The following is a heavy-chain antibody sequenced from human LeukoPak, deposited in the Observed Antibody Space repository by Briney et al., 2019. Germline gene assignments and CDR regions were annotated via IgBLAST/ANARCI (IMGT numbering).Heavy chain of an antibody. Sequence: GASVKVSCKASGYTFTSYYMHWVRQVPGQGLEWMGIINPSGGSTSYAQKFQGRVTMTRDTSTSTVYMELSSLSSEDTAVYYCARGGRERYSSGWTDAFDIWGQGTMVTVSS. D-gene: IGHD6-19*01. CDR3: ARGGRERYSSGWTDAFDI. J-gene: IGHJ3*02. CDR2: INPSGGST. CDR1: GYTFTSYY. V-gene: IGHV1-46*01.